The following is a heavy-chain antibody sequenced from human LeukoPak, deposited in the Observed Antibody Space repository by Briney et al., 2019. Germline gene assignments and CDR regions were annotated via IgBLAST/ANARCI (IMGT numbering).Heavy chain of an antibody. D-gene: IGHD5-18*01. Sequence: IGEINHSGSTNYNPSLKSRVTISVDTSKNQFSLKLSSVTAADTAVYYCARANGRQLGYGYWGQGTLVTVSS. CDR2: INHSGST. J-gene: IGHJ4*02. V-gene: IGHV4-34*01. CDR3: ARANGRQLGYGY.